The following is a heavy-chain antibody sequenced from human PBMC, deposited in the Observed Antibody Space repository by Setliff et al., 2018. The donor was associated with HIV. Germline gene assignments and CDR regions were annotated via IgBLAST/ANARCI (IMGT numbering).Heavy chain of an antibody. V-gene: IGHV4-34*01. D-gene: IGHD6-6*01. CDR3: ARGLLRGVAARGVGY. J-gene: IGHJ4*02. Sequence: PSETLSLTCAVYGGSFSGYYWSWIRQPPGKGLEWIGEINHSGSTNYNPSRKSRVSISIDTSKNQFSLKLSSVTAADTAVYYCARGLLRGVAARGVGYWGQGTLVTVSS. CDR2: INHSGST. CDR1: GGSFSGYY.